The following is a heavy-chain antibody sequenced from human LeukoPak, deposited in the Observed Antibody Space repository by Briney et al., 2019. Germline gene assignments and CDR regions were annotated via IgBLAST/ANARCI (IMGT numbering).Heavy chain of an antibody. J-gene: IGHJ4*02. CDR3: VRDTGSGWDFDY. D-gene: IGHD6-19*01. Sequence: GGSLRLSCAASGFTFNAYAIHWVRQAPGKGLEWVSLVKGDGVTTDYANSVKGRFTVSTDNRKNSLYLQMSNLRTEDTALYYCVRDTGSGWDFDYWGQGTLVTVSS. CDR2: VKGDGVTT. CDR1: GFTFNAYA. V-gene: IGHV3-43*02.